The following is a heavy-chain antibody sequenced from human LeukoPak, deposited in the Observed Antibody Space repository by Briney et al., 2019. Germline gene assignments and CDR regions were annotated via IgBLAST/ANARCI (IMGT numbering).Heavy chain of an antibody. CDR2: FDPEDGET. CDR1: GYTLTELS. D-gene: IGHD2-2*01. Sequence: ASVKVSCKVSGYTLTELSMHWVRQAPGKGLEWMGGFDPEDGETIYAQKFQGRVTMTEDTSTDTAYMELSSLRSEDTAVYYCAFLGYCSSTSCYGRGFDPWGQGTLVTVSS. J-gene: IGHJ5*02. CDR3: AFLGYCSSTSCYGRGFDP. V-gene: IGHV1-24*01.